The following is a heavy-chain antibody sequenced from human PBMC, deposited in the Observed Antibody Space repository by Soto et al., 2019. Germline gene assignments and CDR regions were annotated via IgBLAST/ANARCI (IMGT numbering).Heavy chain of an antibody. Sequence: QVQLQQRGAGLLKPSETLSLTCVVDGESFSGYYWTWIRQPPGKGLEWIGEINDSGSTNHKPSLKSRVTMVIDTSNDQFSLDLRSVTAADTGVYYCAKGGRFPEARYYFLDVWGNGTTVTVSS. CDR3: AKGGRFPEARYYFLDV. D-gene: IGHD3-3*01. J-gene: IGHJ6*03. V-gene: IGHV4-34*01. CDR1: GESFSGYY. CDR2: INDSGST.